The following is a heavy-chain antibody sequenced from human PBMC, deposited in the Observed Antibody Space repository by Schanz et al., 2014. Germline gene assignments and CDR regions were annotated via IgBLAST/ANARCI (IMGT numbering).Heavy chain of an antibody. CDR2: ISYDGSNK. CDR3: AKLNQQLVFPYYYGMDV. Sequence: QVQLVESGGGVVQPGRSLRLSCAASGFILSTYGMHWVRQAPGKGLEWVAVISYDGSNKYYADSVKGRFTISRDNSKNTLYLQMNSLRAEETAVYYCAKLNQQLVFPYYYGMDVWGQGTLVTVSS. V-gene: IGHV3-30*18. J-gene: IGHJ6*02. CDR1: GFILSTYG. D-gene: IGHD6-13*01.